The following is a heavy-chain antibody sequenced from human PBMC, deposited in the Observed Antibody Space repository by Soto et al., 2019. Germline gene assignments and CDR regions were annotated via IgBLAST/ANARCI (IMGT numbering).Heavy chain of an antibody. CDR2: ISGGGGST. J-gene: IGHJ4*02. CDR1: GFIFSSYA. V-gene: IGHV3-23*01. D-gene: IGHD3-22*01. Sequence: PGGSLRLSCAASGFIFSSYAMSWVRQAPGRRLEWVSSISGGGGSTYYADSVKGQFTISRDNSKNTLYLQMNSLRDEDTAVYYCAKDMTDYYDSGGLFYWGQGALVTVSS. CDR3: AKDMTDYYDSGGLFY.